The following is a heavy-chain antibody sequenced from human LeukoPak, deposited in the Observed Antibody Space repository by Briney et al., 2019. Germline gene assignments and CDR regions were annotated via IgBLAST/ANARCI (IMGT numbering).Heavy chain of an antibody. V-gene: IGHV4-39*01. CDR1: GGSIRNSSFY. CDR2: IYNSGTT. Sequence: SETLSLTCAVSGGSIRNSSFYWGWIRQPPGKGLEWIASIYNSGTTYYNPSIKSRITIFVDTSKNQVSLKLRSVTAADTAVYYCARTGYCSSASCSVVKQWLVRVYFDYWGQGTLVTVSS. D-gene: IGHD2-2*01. J-gene: IGHJ4*02. CDR3: ARTGYCSSASCSVVKQWLVRVYFDY.